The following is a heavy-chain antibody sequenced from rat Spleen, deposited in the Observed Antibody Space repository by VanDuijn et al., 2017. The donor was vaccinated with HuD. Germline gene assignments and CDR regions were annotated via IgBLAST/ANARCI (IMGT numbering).Heavy chain of an antibody. J-gene: IGHJ2*01. CDR3: ARQEDYGGYSRDYFGY. V-gene: IGHV5-22*01. D-gene: IGHD1-11*01. CDR1: GFTFSDYY. Sequence: EVQLVESGGVLVQPGRSMKLSCAASGFTFSDYYMAWVRQAPKKGLEWVASISYEGHTAFYGDSMKGRFTISSDNAKSTLYLQISSLRSEDTATYYCARQEDYGGYSRDYFGYWGQGVVVTVSS. CDR2: ISYEGHTA.